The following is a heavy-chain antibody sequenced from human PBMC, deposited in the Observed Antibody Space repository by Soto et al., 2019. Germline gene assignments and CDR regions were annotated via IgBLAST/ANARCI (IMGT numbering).Heavy chain of an antibody. CDR3: AKWGNDWGYYYGLHV. J-gene: IGHJ6*02. V-gene: IGHV3-23*01. Sequence: GSLRLSCAASGFTFSSYAMSWVRQAPGKGLQWVSTISESADSTYYADSVKGRFTIFRDSSKSTLYLQMNSLRAEDTAVYFCAKWGNDWGYYYGLHVWGQGTTVTVSS. CDR2: ISESADST. D-gene: IGHD7-27*01. CDR1: GFTFSSYA.